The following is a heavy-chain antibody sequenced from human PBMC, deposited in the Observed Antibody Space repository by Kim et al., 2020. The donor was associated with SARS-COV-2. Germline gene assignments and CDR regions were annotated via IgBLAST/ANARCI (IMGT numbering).Heavy chain of an antibody. CDR1: GGSISSSNW. CDR3: ARDLAYYDILTGYYPATGWYFDL. J-gene: IGHJ2*01. V-gene: IGHV4-4*02. D-gene: IGHD3-9*01. CDR2: IYHSGST. Sequence: SETLSLTCAVSGGSISSSNWWSWVRQPPGKGLEWTGEIYHSGSTNYNPSLKSRVTISVDKSKNQFSLKLSSVTAADTAVYYCARDLAYYDILTGYYPATGWYFDLWGRGTLVAVSS.